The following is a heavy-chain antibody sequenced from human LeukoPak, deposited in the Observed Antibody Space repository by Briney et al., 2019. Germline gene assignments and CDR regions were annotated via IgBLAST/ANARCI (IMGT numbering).Heavy chain of an antibody. V-gene: IGHV3-73*01. CDR3: ARGVVVVPAAEIDYYYYYGMDV. J-gene: IGHJ6*02. Sequence: GESPKLSCATSGFTFSGFYIHWVRQASGKGLELVVRIGTKTYNYAKAYDASVKDRFTISRDDSEKTDYLQMNRLKTEDTAVYYCARGVVVVPAAEIDYYYYYGMDVWSQGTTVTVSS. D-gene: IGHD2-2*01. CDR1: GFTFSGFY. CDR2: IGTKTYNYAK.